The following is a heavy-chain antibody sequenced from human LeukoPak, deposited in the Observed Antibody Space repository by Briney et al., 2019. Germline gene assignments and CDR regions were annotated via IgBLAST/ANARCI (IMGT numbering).Heavy chain of an antibody. Sequence: GGSLRLSCAASGFSFSSYWMSWVRQAPGKGLEWVAYINQGGSEKYYVDSVRGRFTISRDDAKNSLYLQMNSLRAEDTAVYYCAELGITRIGGVWGKGTTVTISS. CDR2: INQGGSEK. V-gene: IGHV3-7*01. D-gene: IGHD3-10*02. J-gene: IGHJ6*04. CDR1: GFSFSSYW. CDR3: AELGITRIGGV.